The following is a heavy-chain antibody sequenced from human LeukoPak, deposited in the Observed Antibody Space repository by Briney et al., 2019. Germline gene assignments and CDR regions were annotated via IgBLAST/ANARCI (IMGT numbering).Heavy chain of an antibody. J-gene: IGHJ6*04. CDR3: ARGWAV. Sequence: PSETLSLTCAVYGGSFSGYYWSWIRQPPGKGLEWIGEINHSGSTNYNPSLKSRVTISVDTSKNQFSLKLSSVTAADTAVYYCARGWAVWGKGTTVTISS. CDR2: INHSGST. V-gene: IGHV4-34*01. CDR1: GGSFSGYY.